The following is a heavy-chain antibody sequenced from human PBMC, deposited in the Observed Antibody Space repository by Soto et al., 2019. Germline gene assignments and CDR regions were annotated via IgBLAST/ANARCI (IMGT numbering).Heavy chain of an antibody. CDR2: IYYSGST. CDR1: GGSISSSSYY. D-gene: IGHD5-18*01. Sequence: ETLSLTCTVSGGSISSSSYYWGWIRQPPGKGLECIGSIYYSGSTYYNPSLKSRVTISVDTSKNQFSLKLSSVTAADTAVYYCAGGPGYSYGFGHYYYYYGMDVWGQGTTVTVSS. CDR3: AGGPGYSYGFGHYYYYYGMDV. V-gene: IGHV4-39*01. J-gene: IGHJ6*02.